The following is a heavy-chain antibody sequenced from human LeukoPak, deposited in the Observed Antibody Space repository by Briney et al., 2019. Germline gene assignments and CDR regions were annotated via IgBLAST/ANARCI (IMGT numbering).Heavy chain of an antibody. CDR2: ISSRGRTI. CDR1: GFTFSDYY. CDR3: ARTPRASGYISEYFQH. D-gene: IGHD3-22*01. V-gene: IGHV3-11*04. J-gene: IGHJ1*01. Sequence: PGGSLRLSCAASGFTFSDYYMSWIRQAPGKWLGWVPYISSRGRTIYYADSVKGRFTISRDNAKNSLYLQMNSLRAEDTAVYYCARTPRASGYISEYFQHWGQGTLVTVSS.